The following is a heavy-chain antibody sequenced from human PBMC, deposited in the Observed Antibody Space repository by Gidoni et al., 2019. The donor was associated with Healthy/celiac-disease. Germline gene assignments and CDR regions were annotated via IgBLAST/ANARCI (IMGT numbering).Heavy chain of an antibody. V-gene: IGHV3-21*01. Sequence: AASGFTFSSYSMNWVRQAPGKGLEWVSSISSSGSTIYYADSVKGRFTISRDNAKNSLYLQMNSLRAEDTAVYYCARDQRKWELLGWGQGTLVTVSS. J-gene: IGHJ4*02. CDR3: ARDQRKWELLG. CDR2: ISSSGSTI. CDR1: GFTFSSYS. D-gene: IGHD1-26*01.